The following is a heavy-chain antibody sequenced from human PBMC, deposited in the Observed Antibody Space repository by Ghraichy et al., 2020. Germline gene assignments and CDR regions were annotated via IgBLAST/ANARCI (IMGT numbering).Heavy chain of an antibody. CDR2: INHSGST. Sequence: SETLSLTCAVYGGSFSGYYWSWIRQPPGKGLEWIGEINHSGSTNYNPSLKSRVTISVDTSKNQFSLKLSSVTAADTAVYYCARGLLLPYYYYGMDVWGQGTTVTVSS. J-gene: IGHJ6*02. D-gene: IGHD2/OR15-2a*01. V-gene: IGHV4-34*01. CDR1: GGSFSGYY. CDR3: ARGLLLPYYYYGMDV.